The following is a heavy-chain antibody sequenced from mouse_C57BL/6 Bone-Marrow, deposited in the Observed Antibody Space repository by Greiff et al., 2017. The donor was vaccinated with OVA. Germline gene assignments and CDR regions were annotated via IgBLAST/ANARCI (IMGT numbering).Heavy chain of an antibody. Sequence: QVQLQQSGPGLVQPSQSLSITCTVSGFSLTSYGVHWVRQSPGKGLEWLGVIWRGGSTDYNAAFMSRLSITKYNSKSQVFFKMNSLQADDTAIYYCAKGDLLYYAMDYWGQGTSVTVSS. J-gene: IGHJ4*01. D-gene: IGHD2-1*01. V-gene: IGHV2-5*01. CDR3: AKGDLLYYAMDY. CDR1: GFSLTSYG. CDR2: IWRGGST.